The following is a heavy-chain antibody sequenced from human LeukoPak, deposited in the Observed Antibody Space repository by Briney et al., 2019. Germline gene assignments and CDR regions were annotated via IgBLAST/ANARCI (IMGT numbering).Heavy chain of an antibody. CDR3: AKLIGDESF. Sequence: PGRSLRLSCAASGFTFDDYAMHWVRQAPGKGLEWVSGISWNSGSIGYADSVKGRFTISRDNAKNSLYLQMNSLRVEDKALYYCAKLIGDESFWGQGTLVTVSS. J-gene: IGHJ4*02. V-gene: IGHV3-9*01. D-gene: IGHD7-27*01. CDR1: GFTFDDYA. CDR2: ISWNSGSI.